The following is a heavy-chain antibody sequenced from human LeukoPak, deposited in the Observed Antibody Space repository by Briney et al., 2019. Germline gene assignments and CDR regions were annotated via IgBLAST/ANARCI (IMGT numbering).Heavy chain of an antibody. Sequence: ASVNVSCKASGSTFTSYGISWVRQAPGQGLEWMGWISTHNGNTNYAQKFQGRVTMTTDTSTSTAYMELRSLRSDATAVYYCARGATYVILTGYSYFDYWGQGTLVTVSS. V-gene: IGHV1-18*01. CDR3: ARGATYVILTGYSYFDY. CDR1: GSTFTSYG. D-gene: IGHD3-9*01. CDR2: ISTHNGNT. J-gene: IGHJ4*02.